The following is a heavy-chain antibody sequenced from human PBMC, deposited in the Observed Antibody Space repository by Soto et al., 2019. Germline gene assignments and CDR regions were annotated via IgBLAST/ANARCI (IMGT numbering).Heavy chain of an antibody. Sequence: GGSLRLSCAASGFTFSSYAMHWVRQAPGKGLEWVAVISYDGSNKYYADSVKGRFTISRDNSKNTLYLQMNSLRAEDTAVYYCAKGTQSRRSIAVAAPDYWGQGTLVTVSS. CDR2: ISYDGSNK. J-gene: IGHJ4*02. CDR1: GFTFSSYA. V-gene: IGHV3-30*04. CDR3: AKGTQSRRSIAVAAPDY. D-gene: IGHD6-19*01.